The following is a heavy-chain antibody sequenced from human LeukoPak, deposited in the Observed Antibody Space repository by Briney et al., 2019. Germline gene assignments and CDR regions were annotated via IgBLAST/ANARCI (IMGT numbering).Heavy chain of an antibody. D-gene: IGHD6-19*01. V-gene: IGHV4-39*01. CDR3: ARGYSSGWYGDAFDI. J-gene: IGHJ3*02. CDR2: VFYSGST. Sequence: SEPLSLTCTVSGGSVSSSSYHWGWTRQPPGKGLEWIGSVFYSGSTYYNPSLKSRVTMSVDTSKNQFSLKLSSVIAADTAVYYCARGYSSGWYGDAFDIWGQGTMVTVSS. CDR1: GGSVSSSSYH.